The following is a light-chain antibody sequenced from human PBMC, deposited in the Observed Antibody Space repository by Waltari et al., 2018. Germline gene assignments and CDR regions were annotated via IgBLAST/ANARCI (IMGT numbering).Light chain of an antibody. J-gene: IGLJ2*01. Sequence: SYVVTQSPSVSVAPGVTARPTCGGDTIGSKSVPWYQQRPGQAPVLVIPYDSDRPSGIPERFSGSNSGNTATLTSSWVEAEDEADYYCLVWHSTIDHQGVFGGGTKLTVL. CDR3: LVWHSTIDHQGV. V-gene: IGLV3-21*04. CDR2: YDS. CDR1: TIGSKS.